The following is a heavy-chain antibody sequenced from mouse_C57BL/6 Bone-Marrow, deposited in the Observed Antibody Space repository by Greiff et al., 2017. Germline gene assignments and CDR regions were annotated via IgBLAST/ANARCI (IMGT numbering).Heavy chain of an antibody. Sequence: EVKLVESGGGLVKPGGSLKLSCAASGFTFSSYAMSWVRQTPEKRLEWVATISDGGSYTYYPDNVKGRFTISRANAKNNLYLQMSQLKSEDTAMYYCARQAIYDGYYVVDYWGQGTTLTVSS. V-gene: IGHV5-4*03. CDR3: ARQAIYDGYYVVDY. CDR2: ISDGGSYT. CDR1: GFTFSSYA. J-gene: IGHJ2*01. D-gene: IGHD2-3*01.